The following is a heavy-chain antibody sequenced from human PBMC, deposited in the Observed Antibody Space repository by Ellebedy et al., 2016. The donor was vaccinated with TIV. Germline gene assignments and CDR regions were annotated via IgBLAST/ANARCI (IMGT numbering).Heavy chain of an antibody. CDR3: ARGVGDSGYAWDY. J-gene: IGHJ4*02. D-gene: IGHD5-12*01. CDR2: IKKDGSEK. V-gene: IGHV3-7*03. CDR1: GFTFSDYW. Sequence: PGGSLRLSCAASGFTFSDYWMSWVRQAPGKGLEWVANIKKDGSEKYYVDSVKGRFTISRDNAKNSLYLQMNSLRSEDTAVYYCARGVGDSGYAWDYWGQGTLVTVSS.